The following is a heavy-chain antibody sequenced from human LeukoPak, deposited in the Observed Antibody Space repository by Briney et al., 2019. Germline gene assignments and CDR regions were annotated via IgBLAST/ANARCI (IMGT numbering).Heavy chain of an antibody. CDR1: GGSISSYY. J-gene: IGHJ4*02. Sequence: PSETLSLTCTVSGGSISSYYWSWIRQPPGKGLEWIGYIYYSGSTNYNPSLKSRVTISVDTSKNQFSLKLSSVTAADTAVYYCARDYYDSSGLYYFDYWGQGTLVTVSS. CDR2: IYYSGST. D-gene: IGHD3-22*01. V-gene: IGHV4-59*01. CDR3: ARDYYDSSGLYYFDY.